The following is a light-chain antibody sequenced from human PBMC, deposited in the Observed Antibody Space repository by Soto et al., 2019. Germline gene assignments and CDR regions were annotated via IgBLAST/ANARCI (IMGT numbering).Light chain of an antibody. CDR3: QAWDNSVV. Sequence: SYELTQPPSVSVSPGQTATMTCSGDKLGGKYVCWYQQKPGQSPVLVIYDDTKRPSGIPERFSGSNSGNTATLTIIGTQAMDEADYYCQAWDNSVVFGGGTKLTVL. CDR1: KLGGKY. V-gene: IGLV3-1*01. CDR2: DDT. J-gene: IGLJ2*01.